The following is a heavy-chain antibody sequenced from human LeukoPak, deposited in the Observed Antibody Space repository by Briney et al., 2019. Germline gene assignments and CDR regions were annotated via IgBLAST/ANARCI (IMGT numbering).Heavy chain of an antibody. D-gene: IGHD5-12*01. CDR2: TYYSGST. J-gene: IGHJ4*02. CDR3: ARSAVATDFDY. Sequence: SETLSLTCTVSGGSISSYYWSWLRQPPGKGLEWIGYTYYSGSTNYNPSLKSRVTISVDTSKNQFSLKLSSVTAADTAVYYCARSAVATDFDYWGQGTLVTVSS. CDR1: GGSISSYY. V-gene: IGHV4-59*08.